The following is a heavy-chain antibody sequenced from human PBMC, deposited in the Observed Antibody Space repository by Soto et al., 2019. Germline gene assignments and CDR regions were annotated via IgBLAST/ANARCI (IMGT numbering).Heavy chain of an antibody. J-gene: IGHJ4*02. CDR3: ARDFAYFDS. CDR1: GGSFNSGSYS. CDR2: VYHTGRT. Sequence: SETLSLTCTVSGGSFNSGSYSWSWIRQPPGKGLEWIGYVYHTGRTSYNPSLKSRVSISMDTSKNQFSLNLDSVTAADTAVYFCARDFAYFDSWGQGTLVTVSS. V-gene: IGHV4-61*01. D-gene: IGHD3-3*01.